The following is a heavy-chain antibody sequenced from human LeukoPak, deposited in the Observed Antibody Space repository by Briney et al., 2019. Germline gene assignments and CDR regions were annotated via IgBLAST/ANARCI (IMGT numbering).Heavy chain of an antibody. D-gene: IGHD3-10*01. CDR1: GGSISSGDHY. Sequence: SETLSLTCTVSGGSISSGDHYWSWIRQRPGKGLEWIGYIYFRGDAYYSASLKSRLTLSIDTFRSDFSMTLSSVTVADTAVYYCARWFGDPNGNYFDFWGQGILVTVSS. CDR2: IYFRGDA. V-gene: IGHV4-31*03. CDR3: ARWFGDPNGNYFDF. J-gene: IGHJ4*02.